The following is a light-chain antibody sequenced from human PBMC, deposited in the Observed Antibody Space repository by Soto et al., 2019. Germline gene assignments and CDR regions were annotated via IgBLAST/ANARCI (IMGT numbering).Light chain of an antibody. CDR3: SAYRSSSTLYI. CDR1: SSDVGGYKY. CDR2: DVS. Sequence: QSVLTQPASVSGSPGQSITISCTGTSSDVGGYKYVSWYQQHPGKAPKLMIYDVSNRPSGVSNRFSGSKSGNTASLTISGLQAEDEADYYCSAYRSSSTLYIFGRGTKVTVL. V-gene: IGLV2-14*01. J-gene: IGLJ1*01.